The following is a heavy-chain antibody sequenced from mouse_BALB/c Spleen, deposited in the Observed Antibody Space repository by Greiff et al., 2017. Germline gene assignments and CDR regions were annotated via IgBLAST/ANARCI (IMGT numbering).Heavy chain of an antibody. J-gene: IGHJ4*01. D-gene: IGHD2-10*02. Sequence: VQLVESGAELVRPGTSVKISCKASGYAFTNYWLGWVKQRPGHGLEWIGDIYPGSGNTYYNEKFKGKATLTADKSSSTAYMQLSSLTSEDSAVYFCARQYGNYYAMDYWGQGTSVTVSS. V-gene: IGHV1-63*01. CDR3: ARQYGNYYAMDY. CDR1: GYAFTNYW. CDR2: IYPGSGNT.